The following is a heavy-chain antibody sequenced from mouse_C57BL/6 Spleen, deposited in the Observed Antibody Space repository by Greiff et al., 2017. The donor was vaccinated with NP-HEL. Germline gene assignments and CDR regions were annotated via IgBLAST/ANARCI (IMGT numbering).Heavy chain of an antibody. D-gene: IGHD4-1*01. CDR2: IDPSDSYT. CDR3: ARFLTVYYAMDY. V-gene: IGHV1-50*01. CDR1: GYTFTSYW. Sequence: QVQLQQPGAELVKPGASVKLSCKASGYTFTSYWMQWVKQRPGQGLEWIGEIDPSDSYTNYNQKFKGKATLTVDTSSSTAYMQLSSLTSEDSAVYYCARFLTVYYAMDYWGQGTSVTVSS. J-gene: IGHJ4*01.